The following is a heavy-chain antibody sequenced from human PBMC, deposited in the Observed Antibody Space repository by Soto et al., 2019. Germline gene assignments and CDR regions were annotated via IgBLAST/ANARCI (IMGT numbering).Heavy chain of an antibody. CDR1: GGSISSGGYY. CDR2: IYYSGST. J-gene: IGHJ6*02. CDR3: ARDLLRYDWTNGVCSHGNGMDV. V-gene: IGHV4-31*03. D-gene: IGHD2-8*01. Sequence: QVQLQESGPGLVKPSQTLSLTCTVSGGSISSGGYYWSWIRQHPGKGLEWIGYIYYSGSTYYNPALNSRVTISVDTSKNQFSLKLSSVTAADTAVYYCARDLLRYDWTNGVCSHGNGMDVWGQGTTVTVSS.